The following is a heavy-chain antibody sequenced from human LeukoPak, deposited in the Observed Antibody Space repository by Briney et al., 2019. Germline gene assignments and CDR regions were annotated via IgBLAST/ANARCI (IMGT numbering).Heavy chain of an antibody. V-gene: IGHV4-61*01. Sequence: SETLSLTCTVSGGSVSSGSYYWSWIRQPPGKGLEWIGYIYYSGSTNYNPSLKSRVTISMDTSKYQFSLKLSSVTAADTAVYYCARINPASKPFDSWGQGTLVTVSS. CDR3: ARINPASKPFDS. CDR2: IYYSGST. J-gene: IGHJ4*02. CDR1: GGSVSSGSYY. D-gene: IGHD1-14*01.